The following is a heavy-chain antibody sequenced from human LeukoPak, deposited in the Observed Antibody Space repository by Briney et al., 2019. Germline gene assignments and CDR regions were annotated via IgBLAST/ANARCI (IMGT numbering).Heavy chain of an antibody. CDR3: ARDLLGYSGYDPFDY. CDR2: IYYSGST. CDR1: GGSISSSTYY. J-gene: IGHJ4*02. V-gene: IGHV4-39*07. Sequence: SETLSLTCTVSGGSISSSTYYWGWIRQPPGKGLEWIGTIYYSGSTYYNPSLKSRVTISVDTSKNQFSLKLSSVPAADTAVYYCARDLLGYSGYDPFDYWGQGTLVTVSS. D-gene: IGHD5-12*01.